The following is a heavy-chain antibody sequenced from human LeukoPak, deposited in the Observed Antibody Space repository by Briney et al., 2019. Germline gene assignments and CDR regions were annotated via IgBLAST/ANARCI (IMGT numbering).Heavy chain of an antibody. CDR1: GFTVSSNY. J-gene: IGHJ4*02. Sequence: GGTLRLSCAASGFTVSSNYMSWVRQAPGKGLEWVSVLYSGGSTDYADSVKGRFTISRDNSKNTLYLQMNSLRAEDTAVYYCAKTRPRTVSGTYYVVFDYWGQGTLVTVSS. CDR3: AKTRPRTVSGTYYVVFDY. CDR2: LYSGGST. D-gene: IGHD1-26*01. V-gene: IGHV3-53*05.